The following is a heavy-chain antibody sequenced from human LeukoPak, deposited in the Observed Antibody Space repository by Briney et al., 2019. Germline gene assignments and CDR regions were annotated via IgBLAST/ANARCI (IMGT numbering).Heavy chain of an antibody. D-gene: IGHD2-2*01. V-gene: IGHV3-48*03. CDR2: ISSSGSTI. Sequence: GGSLRLSCAASGFTFSSYEMNWVRQAPGKGLEWVSYISSSGSTIYYADSVKGRFTISRDNAKNSLYLQMNSLRAEDTAVYCCAIGYCSSTSCPRPKGMDVWGQGTTVTVSS. J-gene: IGHJ6*02. CDR1: GFTFSSYE. CDR3: AIGYCSSTSCPRPKGMDV.